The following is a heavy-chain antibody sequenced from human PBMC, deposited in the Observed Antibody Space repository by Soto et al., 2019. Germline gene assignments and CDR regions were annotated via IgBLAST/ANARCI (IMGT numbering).Heavy chain of an antibody. V-gene: IGHV1-69*13. CDR2: ITPIFGTA. CDR1: GGTFSSYA. Sequence: SVKVSCKASGGTFSSYAISWVRQAPGQGLEWMGGITPIFGTANYAQKFQGRVTITADESTSTAYMELSSLRSEDTAVYYCARDDIAVAGTKYYYYGMDVWGQGTTVTV. D-gene: IGHD6-19*01. J-gene: IGHJ6*02. CDR3: ARDDIAVAGTKYYYYGMDV.